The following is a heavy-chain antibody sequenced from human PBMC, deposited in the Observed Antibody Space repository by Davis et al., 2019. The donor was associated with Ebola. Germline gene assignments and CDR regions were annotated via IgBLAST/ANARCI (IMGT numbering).Heavy chain of an antibody. Sequence: GESLKISCAASGFTVSSNYMTWVRQAPGMGLEWVANIKEDGSEKRYVGSVKGRFTISRDNAKNSLYLQMSSLRAEDTAVYYCASGSYYYGMDVWGQGTTVTVSS. CDR1: GFTVSSNY. D-gene: IGHD1-26*01. J-gene: IGHJ6*02. CDR3: ASGSYYYGMDV. CDR2: IKEDGSEK. V-gene: IGHV3-7*03.